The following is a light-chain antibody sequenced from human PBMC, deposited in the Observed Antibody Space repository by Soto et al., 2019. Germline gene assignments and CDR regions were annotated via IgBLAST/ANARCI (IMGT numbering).Light chain of an antibody. V-gene: IGLV3-21*02. J-gene: IGLJ2*01. CDR3: QVWDSSSDLVV. CDR2: DDS. Sequence: SSELTQPPSVSVAPGQTARITCGGNNIGSKSVHWYQQKTGQAPVLVVYDDSDRPSGIPERFSGSNSGNTATLTISRVEAGDEADYYCQVWDSSSDLVVFGGGTKLTVL. CDR1: NIGSKS.